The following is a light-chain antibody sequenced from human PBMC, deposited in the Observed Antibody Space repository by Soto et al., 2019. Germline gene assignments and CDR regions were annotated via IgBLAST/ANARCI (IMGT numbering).Light chain of an antibody. J-gene: IGKJ3*01. CDR3: QQYNNWPLFT. CDR1: QSVSSN. Sequence: DIVMTQSPATLSVSPGERATLSCRASQSVSSNLAWYQQKPGQAPRLLIYGASTRAACIPARFSGSGSGTEFTLTISSLQAEDFAVYYCQQYNNWPLFTFGPGTKVDIK. V-gene: IGKV3-15*01. CDR2: GAS.